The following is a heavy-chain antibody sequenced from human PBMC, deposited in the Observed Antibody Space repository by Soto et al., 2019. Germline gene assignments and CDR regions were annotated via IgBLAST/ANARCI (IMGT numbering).Heavy chain of an antibody. J-gene: IGHJ4*02. CDR2: IYYSGST. CDR1: GGSISSGGYY. V-gene: IGHV4-31*03. D-gene: IGHD6-13*01. CDR3: ARGLGIAAAQYDY. Sequence: SETLSLTCTVSGGSISSGGYYWSWIRQHPGKGLEWIGYIYYSGSTYYNPSLKSRVTISVDTSKNQFSLKLSSVTAADTAVYYCARGLGIAAAQYDYWGQGTLVTVSS.